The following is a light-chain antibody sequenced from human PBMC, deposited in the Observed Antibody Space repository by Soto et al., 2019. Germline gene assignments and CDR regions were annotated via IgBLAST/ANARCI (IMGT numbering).Light chain of an antibody. CDR1: SSDVGGYNY. V-gene: IGLV2-14*01. J-gene: IGLJ2*01. CDR2: EVS. CDR3: SSYTTNSSSV. Sequence: QSALTQPASVSGSPGQSITISCTGTSSDVGGYNYVSWYQQHPGKAPKLMIYEVSYRPSGISSRFSGSKSGNTASLTISGLQTEDEADYYCSSYTTNSSSVFGGGTKLTVL.